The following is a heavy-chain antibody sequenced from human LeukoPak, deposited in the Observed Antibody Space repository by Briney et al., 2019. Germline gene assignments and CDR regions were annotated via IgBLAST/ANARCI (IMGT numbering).Heavy chain of an antibody. V-gene: IGHV5-51*01. CDR2: IYPGDSDT. J-gene: IGHJ4*02. CDR3: ARHFINHSGTTTGFDY. CDR1: GYSFTSYW. D-gene: IGHD5-12*01. Sequence: GESLKISCKGSGYSFTSYWIGWVRQMPGRGLEGMGIIYPGDSDTRYSPSFQGQVTISADKSISTAYLQWSSLKASDTAMYYCARHFINHSGTTTGFDYWGQGTLVTVSS.